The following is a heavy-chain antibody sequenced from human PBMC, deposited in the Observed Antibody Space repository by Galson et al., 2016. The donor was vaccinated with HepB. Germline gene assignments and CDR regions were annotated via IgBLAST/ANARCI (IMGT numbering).Heavy chain of an antibody. CDR3: ARLPAGLRGMCLDY. J-gene: IGHJ4*02. V-gene: IGHV5-51*01. CDR1: GYSFSSYW. Sequence: QSGAEVKKPGESLKISCMGSGYSFSSYWIAWVRQMPGKGLEWMGIIYAGDSEARYSPSFQDQVTVSVDTSMNTAYLQWRSLKASDTGMYFCARLPAGLRGMCLDYWGQGTPVTVSS. CDR2: IYAGDSEA. D-gene: IGHD4-17*01.